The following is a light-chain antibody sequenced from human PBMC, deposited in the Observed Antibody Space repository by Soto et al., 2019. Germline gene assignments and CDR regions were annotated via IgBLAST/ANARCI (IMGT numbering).Light chain of an antibody. CDR3: SSYVGSNNFYV. CDR1: SSDVGGYNY. CDR2: EVT. V-gene: IGLV2-8*01. J-gene: IGLJ1*01. Sequence: QSALTQPPSASGSPGQSVTISCTGTSSDVGGYNYVSWYQQRPGKAPKVMIYEVTKRPSGVPDRFSGSKSGNTASLTVSALQVEDEADYYCSSYVGSNNFYVFGTGTKLTVL.